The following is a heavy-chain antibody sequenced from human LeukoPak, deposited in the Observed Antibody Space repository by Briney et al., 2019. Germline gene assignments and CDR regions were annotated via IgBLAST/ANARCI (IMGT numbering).Heavy chain of an antibody. D-gene: IGHD2-2*01. Sequence: SVKVSCKASGGTFSSYAISWVRQAPGQGLEWMGGIIPIFGTANYAQKFQGRVTITADESTSTAYMELSSLRSEDTAVYYCASEYCSSTSCPFDYWGQGTLVTVSS. CDR3: ASEYCSSTSCPFDY. J-gene: IGHJ4*02. CDR2: IIPIFGTA. V-gene: IGHV1-69*13. CDR1: GGTFSSYA.